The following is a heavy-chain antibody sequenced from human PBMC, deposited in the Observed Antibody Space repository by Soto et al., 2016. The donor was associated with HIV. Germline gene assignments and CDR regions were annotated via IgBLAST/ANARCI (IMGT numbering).Heavy chain of an antibody. CDR2: IIPILGIA. CDR3: ARGLYQDNNGPSSYFDY. J-gene: IGHJ4*02. CDR1: GGTFSSYA. Sequence: QVQLVQSGAEVKKPGSSVKVSCKASGGTFSSYAISWVRQAPGQGLEWIGVIIPILGIADYAQKFQGRVTITADKSTSTAYMELNSLRSEDTAVYYCARGLYQDNNGPSSYFDYWGQGTLVTVSS. D-gene: IGHD2-8*01. V-gene: IGHV1-69*10.